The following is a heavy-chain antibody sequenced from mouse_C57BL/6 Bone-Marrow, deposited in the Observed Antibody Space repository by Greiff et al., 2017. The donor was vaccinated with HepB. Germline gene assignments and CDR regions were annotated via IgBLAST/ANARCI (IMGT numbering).Heavy chain of an antibody. V-gene: IGHV5-17*01. CDR2: ISSGSSTI. CDR1: GFTFSDYG. CDR3: ARVGLDDSSSYYFDY. D-gene: IGHD1-1*01. J-gene: IGHJ2*01. Sequence: EVKLVESGGGLVKPGGSLKLSCAASGFTFSDYGMRWVRQAPEKGLEWVAYISSGSSTIYYADTVKGRFTISRDNAKTTLFLQMTSLRSEDTAMYYCARVGLDDSSSYYFDYGGQGTTLTVSS.